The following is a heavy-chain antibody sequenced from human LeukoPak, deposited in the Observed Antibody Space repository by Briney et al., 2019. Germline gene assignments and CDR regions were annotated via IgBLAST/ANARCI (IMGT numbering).Heavy chain of an antibody. D-gene: IGHD4-23*01. CDR3: ATTTVVTPGAFDI. CDR1: GYRFTSYW. V-gene: IGHV5-51*01. J-gene: IGHJ3*02. Sequence: GESLKISCKGSGYRFTSYWIGWVRQLPGKGLEGMGIIYPGDSDTRDSPSFQGQVTISADKSISTAYLQWSSLKASDTAMYYCATTTVVTPGAFDIWGQGTMVTVSS. CDR2: IYPGDSDT.